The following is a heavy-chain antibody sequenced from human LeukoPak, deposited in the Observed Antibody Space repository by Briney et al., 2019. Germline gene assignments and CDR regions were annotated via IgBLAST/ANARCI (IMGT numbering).Heavy chain of an antibody. J-gene: IGHJ5*02. CDR3: ARAAGSSSSMGYGFDP. CDR1: GYTFTSYY. D-gene: IGHD6-6*01. CDR2: INPSGGST. Sequence: ASVKVSCKASGYTFTSYYMHWVRQAPGQGLEWMGIINPSGGSTSYAQKFQGRVTMTRDMSTSTVYMELSSLRSEDTAVYYCARAAGSSSSMGYGFDPWGQGTLVTVSS. V-gene: IGHV1-46*01.